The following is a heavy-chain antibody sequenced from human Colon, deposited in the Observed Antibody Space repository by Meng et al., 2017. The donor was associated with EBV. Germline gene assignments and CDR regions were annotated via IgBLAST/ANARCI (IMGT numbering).Heavy chain of an antibody. CDR3: VRYSYGFDY. CDR1: GGSISSSGYY. D-gene: IGHD5-18*01. V-gene: IGHV4-30-4*01. CDR2: SYYSGST. Sequence: QVQLQESGPGLVXPXXXXXLTCGVSGGSISSSGYYWSWIRQPPGKGLEWIGYSYYSGSTYYNPSLKSRVTISVDTSNNQFSLKLKSVTAADTAVYYCVRYSYGFDYWGQGTLVTVSS. J-gene: IGHJ4*02.